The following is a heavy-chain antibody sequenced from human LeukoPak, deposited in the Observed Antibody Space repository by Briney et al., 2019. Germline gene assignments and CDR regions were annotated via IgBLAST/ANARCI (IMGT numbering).Heavy chain of an antibody. Sequence: PGGSLRLSCAASGFTFSSYSMNWVRQAPGKGLELVSSISSSSSYIYYAVSVKGRFTISRDNAKNSLYLQMNSLRAEDTAVYYCARCAVAGTFPLDYWGQGTLVTVSS. V-gene: IGHV3-21*04. D-gene: IGHD6-19*01. J-gene: IGHJ4*02. CDR1: GFTFSSYS. CDR3: ARCAVAGTFPLDY. CDR2: ISSSSSYI.